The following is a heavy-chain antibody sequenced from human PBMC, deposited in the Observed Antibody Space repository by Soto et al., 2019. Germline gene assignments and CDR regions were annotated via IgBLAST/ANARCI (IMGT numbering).Heavy chain of an antibody. D-gene: IGHD2-21*01. CDR2: IYWDDDE. CDR3: AHRGDYNLPFYF. CDR1: GFSLTSTGVG. J-gene: IGHJ3*01. Sequence: QITLKESGPTLLKPTQTLTLTCTFSGFSLTSTGVGVGWIRQPPGKALEWLALIYWDDDESFRPSLKRKLTITKDTVKNQVVLTMTNMDPLDTATYYCAHRGDYNLPFYFWGQGTMVTVSS. V-gene: IGHV2-5*02.